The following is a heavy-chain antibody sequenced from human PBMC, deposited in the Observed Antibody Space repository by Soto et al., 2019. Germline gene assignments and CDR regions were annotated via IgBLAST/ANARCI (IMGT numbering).Heavy chain of an antibody. CDR1: GFSFSSYG. D-gene: IGHD3-16*02. CDR3: AKALGELSPESYDY. Sequence: LRLSCEASGFSFSSYGMHWVRQAPGKGLEWVAFISYDGSNKYYVDSVQGRFTIFRDSSRNALDLQMNSLRPEDTAVYYCAKALGELSPESYDYWGQGTMVTVSS. CDR2: ISYDGSNK. V-gene: IGHV3-30*18. J-gene: IGHJ4*02.